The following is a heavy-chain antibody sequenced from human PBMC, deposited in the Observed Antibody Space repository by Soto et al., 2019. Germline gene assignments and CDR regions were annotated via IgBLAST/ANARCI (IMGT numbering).Heavy chain of an antibody. J-gene: IGHJ3*02. D-gene: IGHD3-10*01. CDR3: ARGLTFGAFDI. V-gene: IGHV3-53*04. CDR1: GFTVSSNY. Sequence: TGGSLRLSCAASGFTVSSNYMSWVRQAPGKGLEWVSVIYSGGSTYYADSVKGRFTISRHNSKNTLYLQMNSLRAEDTAVYYCARGLTFGAFDIWGQGTMVTVSS. CDR2: IYSGGST.